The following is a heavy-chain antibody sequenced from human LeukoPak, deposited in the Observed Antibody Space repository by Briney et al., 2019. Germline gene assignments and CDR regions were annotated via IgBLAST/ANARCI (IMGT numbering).Heavy chain of an antibody. CDR2: IYYSGST. D-gene: IGHD2-2*01. Sequence: PSETLSLTCAVYGGSFSGYYWGWIRQPPGKGLEWIGSIYYSGSTYYNPSLKSRVTISVDTSKNQFSLKLSSVTAADTAVYYCARKGYCSSTSCYGTYYYMDVWGKGTTVTVSS. J-gene: IGHJ6*03. CDR1: GGSFSGYY. V-gene: IGHV4-34*01. CDR3: ARKGYCSSTSCYGTYYYMDV.